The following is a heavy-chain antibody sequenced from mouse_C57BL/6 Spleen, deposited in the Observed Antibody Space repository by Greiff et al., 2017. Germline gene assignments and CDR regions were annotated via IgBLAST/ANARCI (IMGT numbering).Heavy chain of an antibody. CDR1: GYSFTGYY. Sequence: VQLKESGPELVKPGASVKISCKASGYSFTGYYMNWVKQSPEKSLEWIGEINPSTGGTTYNQKFKAKATLTVDKSSSTAYMQLKSLTSEDSAVYYCARLWLRGNYYAMDYWGQGTSVTVSS. CDR2: INPSTGGT. D-gene: IGHD2-2*01. J-gene: IGHJ4*01. CDR3: ARLWLRGNYYAMDY. V-gene: IGHV1-42*01.